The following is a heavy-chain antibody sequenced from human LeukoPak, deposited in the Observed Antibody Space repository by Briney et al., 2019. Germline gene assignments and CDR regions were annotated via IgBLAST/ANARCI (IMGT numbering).Heavy chain of an antibody. CDR3: AGYVWGSYGY. V-gene: IGHV4-34*01. Sequence: SETLSLTCAVYGGSFSGYYWSWIRQPPGKGLEWIGEINHSGSTNYNPSLKSRVTISVDTSKNQFSLKLSSVTAADTAVYYCAGYVWGSYGYWGQGTLVTVSS. CDR1: GGSFSGYY. D-gene: IGHD3-16*01. J-gene: IGHJ4*02. CDR2: INHSGST.